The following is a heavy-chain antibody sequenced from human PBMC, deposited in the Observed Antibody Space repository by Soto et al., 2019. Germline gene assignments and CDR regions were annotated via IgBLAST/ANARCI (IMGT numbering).Heavy chain of an antibody. CDR2: IIDIFDTA. J-gene: IGHJ6*02. CDR3: MRDRRSRTSSPGADYYYYYGMDV. Sequence: SVKVSCKSSGGTFSSHSISWVRQAPGHGLEWMGGIIDIFDTANYAQKFQGRLTITADESTSTSYMELSSLRSDDTAVYYCMRDRRSRTSSPGADYYYYYGMDVWGQGTTVTVSS. CDR1: GGTFSSHS. D-gene: IGHD2-2*01. V-gene: IGHV1-69*13.